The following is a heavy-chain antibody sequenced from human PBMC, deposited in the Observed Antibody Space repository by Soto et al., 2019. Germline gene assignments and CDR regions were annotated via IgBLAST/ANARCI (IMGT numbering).Heavy chain of an antibody. J-gene: IGHJ3*01. CDR1: GGSISSGGYS. D-gene: IGHD7-27*01. CDR2: ISHSGST. V-gene: IGHV4-30-2*01. Sequence: SETLSLTCAVSGGSISSGGYSWSCIRQPPGKGLEWIGYISHSGSTYFNPSLKSRVTISVDRSKNQFSLKLSSVTAADTAVYYCARAWGYAFDFWGQGTMVTVSS. CDR3: ARAWGYAFDF.